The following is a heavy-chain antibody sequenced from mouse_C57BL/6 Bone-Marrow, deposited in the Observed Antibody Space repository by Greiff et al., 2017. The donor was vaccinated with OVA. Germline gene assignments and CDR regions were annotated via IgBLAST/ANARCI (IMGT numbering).Heavy chain of an antibody. V-gene: IGHV1-64*01. Sequence: QVQLQQPGAELVKPGASGKLSCKASGYTFTRYWVHWVKQRPGQGLEWIGMIYPNSGSTNYNEKFKSKATLTVDKSSSTAYMQLSSLTSEDSAVYYCARGRIRRAMDYWGQGTSVTVSS. CDR3: ARGRIRRAMDY. J-gene: IGHJ4*01. CDR1: GYTFTRYW. D-gene: IGHD2-12*01. CDR2: IYPNSGST.